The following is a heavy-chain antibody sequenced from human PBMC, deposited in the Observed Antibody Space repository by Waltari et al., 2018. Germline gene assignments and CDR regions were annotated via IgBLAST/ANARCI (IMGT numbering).Heavy chain of an antibody. V-gene: IGHV3-43D*04. CDR1: GFTFDAYA. CDR3: AKDLGGSSYGMDV. D-gene: IGHD6-6*01. J-gene: IGHJ6*02. CDR2: ISWDGGST. Sequence: EVQLVESGGVVVQPGGSLRLSCAASGFTFDAYAMHWVRQAPGKGLEWVSLISWDGGSTYYADSVKGRFTISRDNSKNSLYLQMNSLRAEDTALYYCAKDLGGSSYGMDVWGQGTTVTVSS.